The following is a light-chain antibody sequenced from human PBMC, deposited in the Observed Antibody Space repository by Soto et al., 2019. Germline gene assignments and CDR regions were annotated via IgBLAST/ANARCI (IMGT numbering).Light chain of an antibody. Sequence: DIQMTQSPSSLSASVGDRVTLTSRASHDISGYLNWYQQRPGKAPKLLIFGASGLQTGVPTRFSGSGSGTDFTLTISSLQPDDFATYYCQQSYSTLFTFGPGTRVDFK. CDR3: QQSYSTLFT. V-gene: IGKV1-39*01. J-gene: IGKJ3*01. CDR1: HDISGY. CDR2: GAS.